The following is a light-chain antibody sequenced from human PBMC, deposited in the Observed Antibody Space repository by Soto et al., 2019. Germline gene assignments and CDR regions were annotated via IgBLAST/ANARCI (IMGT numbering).Light chain of an antibody. CDR2: DVK. CDR1: SIDVTGYNY. J-gene: IGLJ1*01. CDR3: SSYTGGSSTYV. V-gene: IGLV2-11*01. Sequence: QSALTQPRAVAGSPAQSVTISCTGTSIDVTGYNYVSWYQHRPDKVPKLIIYDVKQRPSGVPDRFSGSRSGNPASLTISGLQAEDEADYYCSSYTGGSSTYVFGTGTKVTVL.